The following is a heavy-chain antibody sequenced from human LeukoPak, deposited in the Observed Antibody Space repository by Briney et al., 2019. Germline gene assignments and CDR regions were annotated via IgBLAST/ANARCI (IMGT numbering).Heavy chain of an antibody. CDR1: GFTFSSYG. Sequence: PGGSLRLSCAASGFTFSSYGMHWVRQAPGKGLEWVAFIRYDGSNKYYADSVKGRFTISRDNSKNTLYLQMNSLRAEDTAVYYCAKDSFFRYASRYLGVPDYWGQGTLVTVSS. CDR2: IRYDGSNK. CDR3: AKDSFFRYASRYLGVPDY. V-gene: IGHV3-30*02. D-gene: IGHD2-2*01. J-gene: IGHJ4*02.